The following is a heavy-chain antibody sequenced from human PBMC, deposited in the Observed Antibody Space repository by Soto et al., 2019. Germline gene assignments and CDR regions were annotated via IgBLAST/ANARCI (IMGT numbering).Heavy chain of an antibody. D-gene: IGHD3-22*01. V-gene: IGHV4-61*08. CDR3: ARDRGHHDSTGYYQAPFDY. Sequence: PSETLSLTCTVSGGSVSSGGYYWSWIRQPPGKGLEWIGYIHDSGSTHYNPSLKSRLTISVDTSKNQFSLKLNSVIAADTAVYYCARDRGHHDSTGYYQAPFDYWGLGTLVTVSS. CDR2: IHDSGST. J-gene: IGHJ4*02. CDR1: GGSVSSGGYY.